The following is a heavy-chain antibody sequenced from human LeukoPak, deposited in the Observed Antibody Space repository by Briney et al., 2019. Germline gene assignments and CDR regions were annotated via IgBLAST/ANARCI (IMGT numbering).Heavy chain of an antibody. CDR2: ITSSSST. V-gene: IGHV3-21*01. J-gene: IGHJ4*02. CDR1: GFTFSSYS. D-gene: IGHD3-3*01. CDR3: ARVGFYDFWSGINFFDY. Sequence: GGSLRLSCAASGFTFSSYSVNWVRKAPGKGLEWVSSITSSSSTYYSDSVKGRFTISRDNAKNPLYLQMNSLRVEDTAVYYCARVGFYDFWSGINFFDYWGRGTLVTVSS.